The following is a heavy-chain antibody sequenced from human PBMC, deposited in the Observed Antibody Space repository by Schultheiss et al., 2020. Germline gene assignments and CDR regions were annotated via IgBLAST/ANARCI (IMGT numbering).Heavy chain of an antibody. D-gene: IGHD2-15*01. Sequence: SETLSLTCTVSGGSISSYYWSWIRQPPGKGLEWIGYIYYSGSTNYNPSLKSRVTISVDTSKNQFSLKLSSVTAADTAVYYCARETVYCSGGSCYGNWFDPWGQGTLVT. J-gene: IGHJ5*02. CDR3: ARETVYCSGGSCYGNWFDP. V-gene: IGHV4-59*01. CDR1: GGSISSYY. CDR2: IYYSGST.